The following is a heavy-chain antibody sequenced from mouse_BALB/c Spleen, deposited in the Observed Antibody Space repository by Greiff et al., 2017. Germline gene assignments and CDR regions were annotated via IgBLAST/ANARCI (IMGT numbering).Heavy chain of an antibody. CDR1: GYTFTSYY. D-gene: IGHD1-1*01. CDR2: INPSNGGT. V-gene: IGHV1S81*02. Sequence: HVQLQQSGAELVKPGASVKLSCKASGYTFTSYYMYWVKQRPGQGLEWIGEINPSNGGTNFNEKFKSKATLTVDKSSSTAYMQLSSLTSEDSAVYYCTREGDYGTGDYWGQGTTLTVSS. J-gene: IGHJ2*01. CDR3: TREGDYGTGDY.